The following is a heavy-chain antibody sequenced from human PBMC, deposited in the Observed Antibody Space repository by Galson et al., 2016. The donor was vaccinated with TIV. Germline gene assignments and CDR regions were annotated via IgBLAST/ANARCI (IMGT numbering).Heavy chain of an antibody. CDR3: AREIRSTHPRYYGMDV. Sequence: SETLSLTCAVSGGSISSNNCWSWVRQAPGKGLEWIGEVSHSGSTNSNPSLKSRVLISIDTSKNHFSLKLSSVTAADTAVYYCAREIRSTHPRYYGMDVWGQGTTVTVSS. CDR2: VSHSGST. V-gene: IGHV4-4*02. J-gene: IGHJ6*02. CDR1: GGSISSNNC. D-gene: IGHD2-2*01.